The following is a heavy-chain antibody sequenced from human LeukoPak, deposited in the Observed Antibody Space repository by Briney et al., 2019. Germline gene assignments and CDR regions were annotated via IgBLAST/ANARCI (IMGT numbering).Heavy chain of an antibody. D-gene: IGHD2-15*01. CDR1: GYTFTSYG. CDR2: INADNVNT. V-gene: IGHV1-18*01. Sequence: ASVKVSCKASGYTFTSYGISWVRQAPGQGLEWMGWINADNVNTNYAQKFQGRVTMTTDTSTGTAYMELRSPRSDDTAVYYCARDPLLTYNYYMDVWGKGTTVTVSS. J-gene: IGHJ6*03. CDR3: ARDPLLTYNYYMDV.